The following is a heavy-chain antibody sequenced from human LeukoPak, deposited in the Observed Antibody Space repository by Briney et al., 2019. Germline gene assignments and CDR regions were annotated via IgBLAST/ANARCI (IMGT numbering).Heavy chain of an antibody. CDR1: GYIFTGYY. J-gene: IGHJ4*02. CDR3: ARDLATTSTWEFDY. V-gene: IGHV1-2*02. CDR2: IYPNRGGT. D-gene: IGHD1-26*01. Sequence: GASVKVSCKASGYIFTGYYMHWVRQAPGQGLEWMGWIYPNRGGTRYAQKFQGRVTMTRDTSISTAYMELSGLTSDDTAVFYCARDLATTSTWEFDYWGQGTLVSVSS.